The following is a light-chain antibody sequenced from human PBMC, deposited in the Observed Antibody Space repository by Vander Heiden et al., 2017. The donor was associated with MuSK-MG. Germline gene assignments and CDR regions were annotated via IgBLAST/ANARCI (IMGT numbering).Light chain of an antibody. CDR1: QGISSY. CDR2: GAS. V-gene: IGKV1-8*01. CDR3: QRYYNYPLT. Sequence: AIRMTQSPSSFSASTGDRVTITCRASQGISSYLAWYQQKPGKAPMLLIYGASTSQSGVPSRFSGSASGADFPLTISCLQSEDFATYYCQRYYNYPLTFGGGTKVEIK. J-gene: IGKJ4*01.